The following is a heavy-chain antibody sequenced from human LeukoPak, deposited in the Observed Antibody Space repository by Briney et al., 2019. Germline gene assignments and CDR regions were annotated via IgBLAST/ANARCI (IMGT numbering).Heavy chain of an antibody. CDR2: ISSSSSHI. CDR1: GFTFSSYS. Sequence: SGGSLRLSCAASGFTFSSYSMNWVRQAPGKGLEWVSSISSSSSHIYYADSVKGRFTISRDNAKNSLYLQMNSLRAEDTAVYYCARGPGTVVIPVWGQGTLVTVSS. J-gene: IGHJ4*02. D-gene: IGHD4-23*01. CDR3: ARGPGTVVIPV. V-gene: IGHV3-21*01.